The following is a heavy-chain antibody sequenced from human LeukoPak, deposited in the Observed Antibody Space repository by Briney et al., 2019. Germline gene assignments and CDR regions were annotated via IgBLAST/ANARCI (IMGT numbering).Heavy chain of an antibody. CDR2: IYNDGRT. V-gene: IGHV3-53*01. CDR1: GFIVNNKY. D-gene: IGHD3-22*01. CDR3: ARGLFLSGYLDAFDI. Sequence: GGSLRLSCAASGFIVNNKYMTWVRQAPGTGLEGVSLIYNDGRTYYADSVKGRCTISRDNSKNTLYLHMNSLRVEDTAVYYCARGLFLSGYLDAFDIWGQGTVVTVSS. J-gene: IGHJ3*02.